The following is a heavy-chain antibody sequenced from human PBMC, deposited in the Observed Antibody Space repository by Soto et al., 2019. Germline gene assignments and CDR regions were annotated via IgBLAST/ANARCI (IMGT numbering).Heavy chain of an antibody. CDR1: GYTFTSYG. Sequence: GASVKVSCKASGYTFTSYGISCVRQAPGQGLEWMGWISAYNGNTNYAQKLQGRVTMTTDTSTSTAYMELRSLRSDDTAVYYCARGPSLTTVTHIDYWGQGTLVTVSS. D-gene: IGHD4-4*01. V-gene: IGHV1-18*01. CDR3: ARGPSLTTVTHIDY. J-gene: IGHJ4*02. CDR2: ISAYNGNT.